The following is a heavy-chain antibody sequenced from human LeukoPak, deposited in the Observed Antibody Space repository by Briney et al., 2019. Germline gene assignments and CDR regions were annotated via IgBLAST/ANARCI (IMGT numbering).Heavy chain of an antibody. CDR3: TTGPDPTFDY. Sequence: KAGGSLRLSCAASGFTFSSVWVSWVRQAPGKGLELVGRIKSKAAGGTTDYAAPVKGRFTISRDDSKNTLYLQMNSLKTEDTAIYYCTTGPDPTFDYWGRGTLVTVSS. J-gene: IGHJ4*02. CDR1: GFTFSSVW. V-gene: IGHV3-15*01. CDR2: IKSKAAGGTT.